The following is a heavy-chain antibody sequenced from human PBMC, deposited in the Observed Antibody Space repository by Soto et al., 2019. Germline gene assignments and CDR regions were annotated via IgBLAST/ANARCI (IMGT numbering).Heavy chain of an antibody. Sequence: PSETLSLTCTVSGGSISSYYWSWIRQPPGKGLEWIGCIYYSGSSNYNPSLKSRVTILVDTSKNQFSLKLSSLTAADTAVYYCARWLRPYYFDYWGQGTLVTVSS. CDR3: ARWLRPYYFDY. CDR2: IYYSGSS. D-gene: IGHD5-12*01. J-gene: IGHJ4*02. V-gene: IGHV4-59*01. CDR1: GGSISSYY.